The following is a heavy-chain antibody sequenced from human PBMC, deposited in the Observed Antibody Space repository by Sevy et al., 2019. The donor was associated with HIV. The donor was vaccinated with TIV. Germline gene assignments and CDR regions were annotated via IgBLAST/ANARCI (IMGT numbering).Heavy chain of an antibody. CDR1: GFTFSNYA. CDR2: INNGGST. V-gene: IGHV3-23*01. D-gene: IGHD5-18*01. CDR3: ASGDTTMITDLDY. Sequence: GGSLRLSCGASGFTFSNYAMSWVRQAPGKGPEWVSGINNGGSTYYADSVMGRFTISRDNSKKMVFLQMNSLRAEDTAVYYYASGDTTMITDLDYWGQGALVTVSS. J-gene: IGHJ4*02.